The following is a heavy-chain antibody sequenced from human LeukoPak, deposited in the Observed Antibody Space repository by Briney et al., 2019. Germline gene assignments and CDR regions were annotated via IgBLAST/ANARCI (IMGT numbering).Heavy chain of an antibody. D-gene: IGHD3-9*01. CDR1: GFTFSTYN. Sequence: GFLRLSCAASGFTFSTYNMNWVRQAPGKGLEWVSSITSGGTYTYYADSVKGRFTTSRDNAKNSLSLQLSSLRAEDTAVYYCARGHYDILTASYKWTPDYWGQGILATVSS. CDR2: ITSGGTYT. CDR3: ARGHYDILTASYKWTPDY. J-gene: IGHJ4*02. V-gene: IGHV3-21*06.